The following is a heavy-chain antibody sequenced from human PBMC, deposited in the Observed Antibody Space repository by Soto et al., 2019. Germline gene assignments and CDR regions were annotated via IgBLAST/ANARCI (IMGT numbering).Heavy chain of an antibody. Sequence: QVQLQESGPGLVKPSQTLSLTCTVSGGSISSGGYYWSWIRQHPGKGLEWVGYIYYSGSTYHNPSLRSRVTISVDTSKNQFSLKLTSVTAADTAVYYCARDREGRDGYNYGFDYWGQGTLVTVSS. CDR3: ARDREGRDGYNYGFDY. CDR2: IYYSGST. D-gene: IGHD5-12*01. J-gene: IGHJ4*02. CDR1: GGSISSGGYY. V-gene: IGHV4-31*03.